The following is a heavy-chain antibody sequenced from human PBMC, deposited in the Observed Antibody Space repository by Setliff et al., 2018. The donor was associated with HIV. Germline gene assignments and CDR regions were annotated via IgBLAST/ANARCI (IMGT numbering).Heavy chain of an antibody. J-gene: IGHJ6*03. CDR2: VYYNGAT. Sequence: PSETLSLTCTVSGGSIASSTHYWAWIRQPPGKGLEWIGSVYYNGATDHNPSLKSRVMISVETSKNQFSLKLSSVTAADTAVYYCARGGGSRAATSSYYYMDVWGKGTTVTVSS. V-gene: IGHV4-39*07. D-gene: IGHD2-15*01. CDR3: ARGGGSRAATSSYYYMDV. CDR1: GGSIASSTHY.